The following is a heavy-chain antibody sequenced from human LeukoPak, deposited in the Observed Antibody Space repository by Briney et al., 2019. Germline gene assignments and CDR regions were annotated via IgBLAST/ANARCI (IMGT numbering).Heavy chain of an antibody. CDR3: ARRVDTAMVRLFDY. CDR2: INHSGST. D-gene: IGHD5-18*01. Sequence: GSLRLSCAASGFTVSSNYMSWIRQPPGKGLEWIGEINHSGSTNYNPSLKSRVTISVDTSKNQFSLKLSSVTAADTAVYYCARRVDTAMVRLFDYWGQGTLVTVSS. J-gene: IGHJ4*02. CDR1: GFTVSSNY. V-gene: IGHV4-34*01.